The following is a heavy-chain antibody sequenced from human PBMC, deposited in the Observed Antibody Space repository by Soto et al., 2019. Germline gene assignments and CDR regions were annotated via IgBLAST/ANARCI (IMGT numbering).Heavy chain of an antibody. V-gene: IGHV3-30*18. Sequence: QVQLLESGGGVVQPGRSLRLSCVASGSNFGTFAMHWVRQAPGKGLEWVAVVSYDGGSAYYADSLKGRFTISRDCRNNSVSQEMISLTPEDSALYYCANSGRAAYTSSPRVYFYCWGSGTVVAVCS. D-gene: IGHD1-26*01. CDR1: GSNFGTFA. J-gene: IGHJ4*02. CDR2: VSYDGGSA. CDR3: ANSGRAAYTSSPRVYFYC.